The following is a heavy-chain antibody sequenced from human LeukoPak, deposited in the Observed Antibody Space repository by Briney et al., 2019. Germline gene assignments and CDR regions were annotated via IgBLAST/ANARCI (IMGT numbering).Heavy chain of an antibody. V-gene: IGHV1-46*01. Sequence: ASVKVSCKASGYSFTSYYIHWVRQAPGQGLEWMAIINPSGGSTSYAQKFQGRVIMTRDTSTSTVYMDLSSLRSEDTAVYYCATDGSSTDDYYFDYWGQGTLVTVSS. CDR1: GYSFTSYY. D-gene: IGHD2-2*01. CDR2: INPSGGST. CDR3: ATDGSSTDDYYFDY. J-gene: IGHJ4*02.